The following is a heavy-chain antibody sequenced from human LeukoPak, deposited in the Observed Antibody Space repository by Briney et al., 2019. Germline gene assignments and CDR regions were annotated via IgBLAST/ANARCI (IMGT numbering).Heavy chain of an antibody. V-gene: IGHV4-4*07. D-gene: IGHD2-2*01. CDR3: ARGLYCSSTSCYLDY. Sequence: PSETLSLTCTVSGDSISGYYWNWIRQPAGKGLEWIGRIYTSGSTNYDPSLKSRVTISVDKPKNQFSLKLSSVTAADTAVYYCARGLYCSSTSCYLDYWGQGTLVTVSS. J-gene: IGHJ4*02. CDR2: IYTSGST. CDR1: GDSISGYY.